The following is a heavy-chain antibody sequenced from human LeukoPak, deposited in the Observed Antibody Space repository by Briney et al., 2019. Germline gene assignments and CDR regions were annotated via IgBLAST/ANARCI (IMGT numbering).Heavy chain of an antibody. D-gene: IGHD1-26*01. CDR3: AKGATTDY. Sequence: GGSLRLSCAASGFTFSSYGMHWVRQAPGKGLEWVAVISYDGSNKYYADSVKGRFTISRDNSKNTLYLQMNSLRAEDTAVYYCAKGATTDYWGQETLVAVSS. J-gene: IGHJ4*02. CDR1: GFTFSSYG. CDR2: ISYDGSNK. V-gene: IGHV3-30*18.